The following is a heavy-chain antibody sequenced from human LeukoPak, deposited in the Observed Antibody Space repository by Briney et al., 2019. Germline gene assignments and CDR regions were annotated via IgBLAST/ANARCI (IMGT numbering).Heavy chain of an antibody. V-gene: IGHV1-18*01. J-gene: IGHJ6*02. Sequence: GASVKVSCKASGYTFTSYGISWVRQAPGQGLEWMGWISTYNGNTNYAQKLQGRVIMTTDTSTSTAYMELRSLRSDDTAVYYCARRSPPYHYYYGMDVWGQGTTVTVSS. CDR2: ISTYNGNT. CDR3: ARRSPPYHYYYGMDV. CDR1: GYTFTSYG.